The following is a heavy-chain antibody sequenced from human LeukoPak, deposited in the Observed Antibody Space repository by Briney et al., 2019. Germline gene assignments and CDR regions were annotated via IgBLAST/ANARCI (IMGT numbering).Heavy chain of an antibody. D-gene: IGHD3-22*01. CDR1: GGSLSSYY. J-gene: IGHJ5*02. Sequence: PSETLSLTCTVSGGSLSSYYWSWIRQPPGKGLEWIGYIYYSGSTNYNPSLKSRVTISVDTSKNQFSLKLSSVTAADTAVYYCARDHYYDSSGLNWFDPWGQGTLVTVSS. V-gene: IGHV4-59*01. CDR3: ARDHYYDSSGLNWFDP. CDR2: IYYSGST.